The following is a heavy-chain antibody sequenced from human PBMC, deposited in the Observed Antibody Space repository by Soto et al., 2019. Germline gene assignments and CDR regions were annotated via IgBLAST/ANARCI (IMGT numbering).Heavy chain of an antibody. CDR1: GGSVSNSNYY. CDR2: VYYRGRS. CDR3: VSQRTSVLTQAYFDY. V-gene: IGHV4-39*01. Sequence: PSESMSIARTVSGGSVSNSNYYWCWIRQSPGKGLEWIGSVYYRGRSYSKSSVKSRVTISVDTSKNQFSLNLNSVTASDTAVYYCVSQRTSVLTQAYFDYWGPGALVTVSS. J-gene: IGHJ4*02. D-gene: IGHD2-8*01.